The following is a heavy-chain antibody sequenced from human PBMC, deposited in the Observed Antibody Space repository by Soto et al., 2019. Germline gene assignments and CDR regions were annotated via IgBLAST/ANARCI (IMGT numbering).Heavy chain of an antibody. V-gene: IGHV1-18*01. CDR2: ISAYNGNT. CDR1: RYTSTSYG. J-gene: IGHJ6*02. Sequence: SVKVSCKAPRYTSTSYGISWVQQAPEQGLWWMGWISAYNGNTNYAQKLQGRVTMTTDTSTSTAYMELRSLRSDDTAVYYCARDGDYDSSGYPWSYYYYYGMDVWGQGTTVTVS. D-gene: IGHD3-22*01. CDR3: ARDGDYDSSGYPWSYYYYYGMDV.